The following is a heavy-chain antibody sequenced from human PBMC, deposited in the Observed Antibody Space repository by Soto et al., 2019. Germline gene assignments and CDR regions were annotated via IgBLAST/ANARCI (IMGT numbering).Heavy chain of an antibody. J-gene: IGHJ4*02. CDR3: ARDSYTRY. D-gene: IGHD4-4*01. CDR2: IYNDGST. Sequence: GGSLRLSCAASGFIVSTSYMSWVRQAPGKVLEWVSIIYNDGSTYYADSVKGRFTISRDDSKNTLYLQILSLRAEDTAVYYCARDSYTRYWGQGTLVTVSS. V-gene: IGHV3-66*01. CDR1: GFIVSTSY.